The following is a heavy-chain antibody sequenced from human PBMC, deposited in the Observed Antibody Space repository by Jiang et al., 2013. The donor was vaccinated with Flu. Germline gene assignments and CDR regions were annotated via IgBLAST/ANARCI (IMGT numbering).Heavy chain of an antibody. CDR3: VRRGYYGSGDY. D-gene: IGHD3-10*01. CDR1: GYSFTSYW. J-gene: IGHJ4*02. Sequence: ISCKGSGYSFTSYWIGWVRQMPGKGLEWMGIIYAGDSDTRYSPSFQGQVTISADKSISTAYLQWSSLRASDTAIYYCVRRGYYGSGDYWGQGTLVTVSS. V-gene: IGHV5-51*01. CDR2: IYAGDSDT.